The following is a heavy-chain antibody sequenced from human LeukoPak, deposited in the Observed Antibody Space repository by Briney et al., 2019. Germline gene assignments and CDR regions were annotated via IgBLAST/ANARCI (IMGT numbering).Heavy chain of an antibody. V-gene: IGHV3-21*04. D-gene: IGHD6-13*01. J-gene: IGHJ5*02. CDR1: GFTFSSYS. CDR2: ISSSSSYI. Sequence: PGGSLRLSCAASGFTFSSYSMNWVRQAPGKGLEWVSSISSSSSYIYYADSVKGRFTISRDNAKNSLYLQMNSLRAEDTALYYCAKGRTFIIAAADWFDPWGQGTLVAVSS. CDR3: AKGRTFIIAAADWFDP.